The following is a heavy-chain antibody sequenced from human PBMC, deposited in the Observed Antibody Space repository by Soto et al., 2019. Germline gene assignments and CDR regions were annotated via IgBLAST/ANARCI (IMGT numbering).Heavy chain of an antibody. CDR1: GGTFSSYA. CDR2: IIPIFGTA. Sequence: ASVKVSCKASGGTFSSYAISWVRQAPGQGLEWMGGIIPIFGTANYAQKFQGRVTITADESTSTAYMELSSLRSEDTAVYYCAAPWSYSQQLVPDYYYYGMDVWGQGTTVTVSS. CDR3: AAPWSYSQQLVPDYYYYGMDV. D-gene: IGHD6-13*01. J-gene: IGHJ6*02. V-gene: IGHV1-69*13.